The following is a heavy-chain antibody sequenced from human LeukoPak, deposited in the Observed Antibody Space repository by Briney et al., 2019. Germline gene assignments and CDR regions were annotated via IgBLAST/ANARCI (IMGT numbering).Heavy chain of an antibody. V-gene: IGHV1-69*13. CDR2: IIPIFGTA. CDR1: GGTFSSYA. CDR3: ASLYYGSGSAIDY. Sequence: SVKVSCKASGGTFSSYAISWVRQAPGQGLEWMGGIIPIFGTANYAQKFQGRVTITADESTSTAYMELSSLRSEDTAVYYCASLYYGSGSAIDYWGQGTLVTVSS. J-gene: IGHJ4*02. D-gene: IGHD3-10*01.